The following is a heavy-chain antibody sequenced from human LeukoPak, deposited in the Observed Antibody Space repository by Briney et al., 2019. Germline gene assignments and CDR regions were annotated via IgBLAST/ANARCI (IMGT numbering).Heavy chain of an antibody. Sequence: GGSLTLSCAASGFTFDDYAMHCVRHAPGKGLEWVSDISWNSGSIGYADSVKGRFTISRDNAKNSLYLQMNSLRAEDTALYYCAKGKAARPESIRFDYWGQGTLVTVSS. CDR2: ISWNSGSI. V-gene: IGHV3-9*01. CDR3: AKGKAARPESIRFDY. CDR1: GFTFDDYA. D-gene: IGHD6-6*01. J-gene: IGHJ4*02.